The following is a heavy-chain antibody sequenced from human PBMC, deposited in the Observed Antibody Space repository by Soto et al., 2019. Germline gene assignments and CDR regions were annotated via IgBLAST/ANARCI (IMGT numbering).Heavy chain of an antibody. Sequence: GGSLRLSCAASGFTFSSYEMNWVRQAPGKGLEWVSYISSSGSTIYYADSMKGRFTISRDNAKNSLYLQMNSLRAEDTAVYYCARAPTYCYDSSGSGPFDYWGQGTLVTVSS. CDR1: GFTFSSYE. J-gene: IGHJ4*02. CDR2: ISSSGSTI. V-gene: IGHV3-48*03. D-gene: IGHD3-22*01. CDR3: ARAPTYCYDSSGSGPFDY.